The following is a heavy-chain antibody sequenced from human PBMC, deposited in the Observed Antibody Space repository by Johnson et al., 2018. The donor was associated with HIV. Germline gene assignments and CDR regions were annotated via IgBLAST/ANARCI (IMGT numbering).Heavy chain of an antibody. V-gene: IGHV3-7*01. CDR1: GFSFSDYW. Sequence: VQLVESGGGLVQPGGSLRLSCSTSGFSFSDYWMSWVRQDPGKGLEWVANIKQDGSEKSYVDSVQGRFTISRDNAKNSLYLQMISLRAEDTAVYYCARARVIAGAFDIWGQGTMVTVSS. D-gene: IGHD2-21*01. J-gene: IGHJ3*02. CDR3: ARARVIAGAFDI. CDR2: IKQDGSEK.